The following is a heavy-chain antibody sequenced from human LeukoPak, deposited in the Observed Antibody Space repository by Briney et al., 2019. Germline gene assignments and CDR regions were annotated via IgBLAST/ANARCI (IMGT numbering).Heavy chain of an antibody. CDR3: ARRANWGTFDY. CDR1: GGSISSGGYS. CDR2: TYYGSKWYN. V-gene: IGHV6-1*01. Sequence: SETLSLTCAVSGGSISSGGYSWNWIRQSPSRGLEWLGRTYYGSKWYNDYAVSVKSRITINPDTSKNQFSLQLNSVTPEDTAVYYCARRANWGTFDYWGQGTLVTVSS. J-gene: IGHJ4*02. D-gene: IGHD7-27*01.